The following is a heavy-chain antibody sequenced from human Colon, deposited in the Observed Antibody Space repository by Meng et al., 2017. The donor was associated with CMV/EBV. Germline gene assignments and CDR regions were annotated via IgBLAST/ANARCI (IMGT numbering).Heavy chain of an antibody. CDR1: EFTFSTYT. J-gene: IGHJ4*02. D-gene: IGHD4-23*01. Sequence: GESLKISCAASEFTFSTYTMNWVRQGPGKGLEWLSYISPSSNTIYYADSVRGRFTIARDNAKNSLYLQMTGLRAEDTAVYYCARAAGGGNDGIDFWGQGTLVTVSS. CDR3: ARAAGGGNDGIDF. V-gene: IGHV3-48*04. CDR2: ISPSSNTI.